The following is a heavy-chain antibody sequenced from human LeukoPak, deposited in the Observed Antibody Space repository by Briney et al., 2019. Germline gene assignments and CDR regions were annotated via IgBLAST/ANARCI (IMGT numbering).Heavy chain of an antibody. Sequence: GASVKVSCKASGCTFSSYAISWVRQAPGQGLEWMGGIIPIIGTANYAQKFQGRVTITTDESTSTAYMELSSLRSEDTAVYYCARGMRQQWLEYDYWGQGTLVTVFS. D-gene: IGHD6-19*01. CDR3: ARGMRQQWLEYDY. CDR2: IIPIIGTA. J-gene: IGHJ4*02. V-gene: IGHV1-69*05. CDR1: GCTFSSYA.